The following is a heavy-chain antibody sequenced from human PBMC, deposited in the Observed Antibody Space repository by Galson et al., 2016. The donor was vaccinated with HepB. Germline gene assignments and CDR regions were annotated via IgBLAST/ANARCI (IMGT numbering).Heavy chain of an antibody. CDR1: GFDFGHYW. V-gene: IGHV3-7*03. J-gene: IGHJ4*02. CDR3: ARWGVTAGLDN. Sequence: SLRLSCAASGFDFGHYWMSWARQAPGEGLEWVANINPNRGDTYYVASVRGRFVISRDNAKNVLVLQMTTLRGEDTALYYCARWGVTAGLDNWGQGTLVTVSS. CDR2: INPNRGDT. D-gene: IGHD3-16*01.